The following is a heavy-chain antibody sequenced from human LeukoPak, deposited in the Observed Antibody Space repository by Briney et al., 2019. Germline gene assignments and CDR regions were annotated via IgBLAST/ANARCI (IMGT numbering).Heavy chain of an antibody. CDR2: INPDGSEK. V-gene: IGHV3-7*01. CDR3: ARGHYGMDV. CDR1: GFGFRNYW. J-gene: IGHJ6*02. Sequence: GGSLRLSCAASGFGFRNYWMTWVRQAPGKGPEWVANINPDGSEKSYADSVKGRFTISRDNAKTSLYLQMNGLTVEDTAVYYCARGHYGMDVWGQETTVTVSS.